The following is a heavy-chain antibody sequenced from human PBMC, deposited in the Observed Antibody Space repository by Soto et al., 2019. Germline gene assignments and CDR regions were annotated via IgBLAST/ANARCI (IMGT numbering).Heavy chain of an antibody. CDR1: GVSITSGAYH. D-gene: IGHD4-17*01. CDR3: ARARLRAVYAFDF. CDR2: IYYNGNT. V-gene: IGHV4-31*03. J-gene: IGHJ3*01. Sequence: SETLSLTCTLSGVSITSGAYHWTWVRQHPGKGLEWIGYIYYNGNTYFSPSLKSRLTISIDTSKNQFSLKLSSVTAADTAMYYCARARLRAVYAFDFWGQGTMVTVSS.